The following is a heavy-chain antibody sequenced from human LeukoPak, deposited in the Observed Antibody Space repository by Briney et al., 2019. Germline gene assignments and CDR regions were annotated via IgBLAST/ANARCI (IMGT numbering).Heavy chain of an antibody. CDR2: INPNSGGT. CDR1: GYTFTGFY. Sequence: ASVKVSCKASGYTFTGFYMHWVRQAPGQGLEWMGWINPNSGGTNYAQKFQGRVTMTRDTSISTAYMELTRLRSDDTAVYYCARDNGDYWFDYWGQGTLVTVSS. V-gene: IGHV1-2*02. J-gene: IGHJ4*02. CDR3: ARDNGDYWFDY. D-gene: IGHD4-17*01.